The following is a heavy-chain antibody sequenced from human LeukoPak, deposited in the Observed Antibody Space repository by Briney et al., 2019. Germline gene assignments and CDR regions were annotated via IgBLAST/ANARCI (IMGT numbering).Heavy chain of an antibody. CDR2: IYYSGST. CDR3: AREIVGATPPLGY. J-gene: IGHJ4*02. V-gene: IGHV4-59*12. CDR1: GGSISSYY. D-gene: IGHD1-26*01. Sequence: SETLSLTCTVSGGSISSYYWSRIRQPPGKGLEWIGYIYYSGSTNYNPSLKSRVTISVDTSKNQFSLKLSSVTAADTAVYYCAREIVGATPPLGYWGQGTLVTVSS.